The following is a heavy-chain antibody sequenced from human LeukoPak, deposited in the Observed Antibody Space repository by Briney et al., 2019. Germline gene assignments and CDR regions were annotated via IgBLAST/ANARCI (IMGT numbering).Heavy chain of an antibody. CDR1: GGSFSGYY. CDR2: INHSGST. Sequence: SETLSLTCAVYGGSFSGYYWSWIRQPPGKGLEWIGEINHSGSTNYNPSLESRVTISVDTSKNQFSLKPSSVTAADTAVYYCARGGKNWNYGDWFDPWGQGTLVTVSS. CDR3: ARGGKNWNYGDWFDP. V-gene: IGHV4-34*01. D-gene: IGHD1-7*01. J-gene: IGHJ5*02.